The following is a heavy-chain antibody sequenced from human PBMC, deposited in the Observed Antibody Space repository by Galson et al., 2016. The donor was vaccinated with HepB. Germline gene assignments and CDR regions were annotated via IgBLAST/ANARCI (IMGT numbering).Heavy chain of an antibody. J-gene: IGHJ4*02. CDR1: GFTSSSYA. CDR2: ISGIGATI. CDR3: VKEGKAFDY. V-gene: IGHV3-23*01. Sequence: SLRLSCAASGFTSSSYAMHWVRQAPGKGLEWVSEISGIGATIKYADSVKGRFTISRDNSKNTLYLQMNSLRPEDTAIYYCVKEGKAFDYWGQGALVTVSS.